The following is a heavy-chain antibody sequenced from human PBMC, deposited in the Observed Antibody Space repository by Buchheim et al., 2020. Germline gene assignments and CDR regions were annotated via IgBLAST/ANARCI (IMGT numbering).Heavy chain of an antibody. J-gene: IGHJ4*02. Sequence: QVQLVESGGGVVQPGRSLRLSCAASGFTFSSYGMHWVRQAPGKGLEWVAVISYDGSNKYYADSVKGRFTISRDNSKNTLYLQMNSLRAEDTAVYYCATDYYDSSGYPSRFDYWGQGTL. V-gene: IGHV3-30*03. CDR3: ATDYYDSSGYPSRFDY. D-gene: IGHD3-22*01. CDR1: GFTFSSYG. CDR2: ISYDGSNK.